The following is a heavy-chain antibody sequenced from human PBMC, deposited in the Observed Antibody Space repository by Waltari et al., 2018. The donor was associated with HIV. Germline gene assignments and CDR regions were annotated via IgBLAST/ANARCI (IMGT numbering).Heavy chain of an antibody. CDR3: AKVGLSGRWLLRRPFYFDY. CDR2: ISGSGGDT. J-gene: IGHJ4*02. Sequence: LLESGGNLVQPGPYLPLSFSASGFTVSSSAMPCARQAPGKGLEWVSGISGSGGDTLFADSVKGRFTISRDASTVYLSMNRLTAGDTAVYYCAKVGLSGRWLLRRPFYFDYWGQGILVTVSS. D-gene: IGHD3-10*01. CDR1: GFTVSSSA. V-gene: IGHV3-23*01.